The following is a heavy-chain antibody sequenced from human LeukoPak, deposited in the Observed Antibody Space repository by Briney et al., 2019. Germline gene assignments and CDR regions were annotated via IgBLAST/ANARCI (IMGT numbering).Heavy chain of an antibody. J-gene: IGHJ5*02. CDR1: GGSFSGYY. CDR2: INHGGST. V-gene: IGHV4-34*01. D-gene: IGHD6-13*01. CDR3: ARGWRIAAAGNWFDP. Sequence: SETLSLTCVVYGGSFSGYYWSWIRQPPGKGLEWIGEINHGGSTNYNPSLKSRVTISVDTSKNQFSLKLSSVTAADTAVYYCARGWRIAAAGNWFDPWGQGTLVTVSS.